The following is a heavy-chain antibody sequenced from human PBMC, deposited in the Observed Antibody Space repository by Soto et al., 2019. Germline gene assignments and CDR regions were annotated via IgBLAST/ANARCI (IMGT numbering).Heavy chain of an antibody. D-gene: IGHD2-21*01. V-gene: IGHV1-8*01. Sequence: QVQLVQSGAEVKKPGASVKVSCKASGYTFGSYDINWVRQAAGQRLEWMGWMSPNRGNIGYAQKLQGIVNMNRDTSITTAYMELSRLTSEDTAIFYCARGISQGYDYWGQGVLVTVSS. J-gene: IGHJ4*02. CDR2: MSPNRGNI. CDR1: GYTFGSYD. CDR3: ARGISQGYDY.